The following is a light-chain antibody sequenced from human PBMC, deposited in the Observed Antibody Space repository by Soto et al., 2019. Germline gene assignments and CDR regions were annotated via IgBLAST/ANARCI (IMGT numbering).Light chain of an antibody. CDR1: QSVSTW. J-gene: IGKJ4*01. Sequence: DIQMTQSPSTLSASVGDRVTITCRASQSVSTWLAWYQQKPGKAPKLLIHKASTLENGGPSRFSGIGSGTDFTLTISSLQPDDFATYYFHQFHIYPVTFGGGTKVEIK. CDR3: HQFHIYPVT. V-gene: IGKV1-5*03. CDR2: KAS.